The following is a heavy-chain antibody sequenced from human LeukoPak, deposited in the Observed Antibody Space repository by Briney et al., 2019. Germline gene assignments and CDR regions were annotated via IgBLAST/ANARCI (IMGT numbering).Heavy chain of an antibody. CDR1: GGSISSYY. CDR2: IYYSGST. CDR3: ARLDGTASVWDAFDI. V-gene: IGHV4-59*08. D-gene: IGHD5-18*01. Sequence: PSETLSLTCTVSGGSISSYYWSWIRQPPGRRLEWIGYIYYSGSTNYNPSLKSRVTISVDTSKNQFSLKLGSVTAADTAVYYCARLDGTASVWDAFDIWGQGTMVTVSS. J-gene: IGHJ3*02.